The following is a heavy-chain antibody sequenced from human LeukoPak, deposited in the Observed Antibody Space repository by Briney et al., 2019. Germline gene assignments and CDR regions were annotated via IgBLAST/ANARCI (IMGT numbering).Heavy chain of an antibody. CDR2: ISSSASTI. CDR1: GFTFSGYE. V-gene: IGHV3-48*03. D-gene: IGHD2-21*01. CDR3: AKDRRIVVVAAGY. Sequence: GGSLRLSCAASGFTFSGYEMNWVRQAPGEGLEWVSYISSSASTIYYADSVKGRFTISRDNSKNTLYLQMNSLRAEDTAVYYCAKDRRIVVVAAGYWGQGTLVTVSS. J-gene: IGHJ4*02.